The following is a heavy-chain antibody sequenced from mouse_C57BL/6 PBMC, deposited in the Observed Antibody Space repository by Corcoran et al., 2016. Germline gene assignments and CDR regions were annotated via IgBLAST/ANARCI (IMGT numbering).Heavy chain of an antibody. Sequence: EVQLQQSGPELVKPGASVKISCKASGYTFTDYYMNWVKQSHGKSLEWIGDINPNNGGTSYNQKFKGKATLTVDKSSSTAYMELRSLTSEDSAFYYGARLGTGPWFAYWGQGTLVTVSA. V-gene: IGHV1-26*01. CDR2: INPNNGGT. D-gene: IGHD4-1*01. J-gene: IGHJ3*01. CDR1: GYTFTDYY. CDR3: ARLGTGPWFAY.